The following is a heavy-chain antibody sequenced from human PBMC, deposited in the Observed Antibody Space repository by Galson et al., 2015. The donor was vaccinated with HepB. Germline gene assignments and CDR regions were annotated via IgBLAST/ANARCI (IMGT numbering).Heavy chain of an antibody. CDR2: ISYDGSNK. V-gene: IGHV3-30*18. CDR1: GFTFSSYG. Sequence: SLRLSCAASGFTFSSYGMHWVRQAPGKGLEWVAVISYDGSNKYYADSVKGRFTISRDNSKNTLYLQMDSLRAEDTAVYYCAKMLGYCSSTSCYGDYWGQGTLVTVSS. J-gene: IGHJ4*02. D-gene: IGHD2-2*01. CDR3: AKMLGYCSSTSCYGDY.